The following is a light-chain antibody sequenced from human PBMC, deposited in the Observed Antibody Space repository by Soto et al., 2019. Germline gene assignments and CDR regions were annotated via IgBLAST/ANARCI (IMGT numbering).Light chain of an antibody. CDR3: QQYKSWPPIT. CDR2: HAS. V-gene: IGKV3-11*01. Sequence: EIVLTQSPATLSLSPGERATLSCRASQSVSSNLAWYQQKPGQAPRLLIYHASNRATGIPARFSGRGSGTDFTLTISSLKSEDYAVYYCQQYKSWPPITFGQGTRLEIK. J-gene: IGKJ5*01. CDR1: QSVSSN.